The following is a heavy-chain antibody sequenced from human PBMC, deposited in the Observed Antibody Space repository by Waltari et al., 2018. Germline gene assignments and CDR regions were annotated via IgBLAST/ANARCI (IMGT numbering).Heavy chain of an antibody. CDR1: GLSFRDDY. CDR2: ISGTGNVI. V-gene: IGHV3-11*04. D-gene: IGHD1-26*01. J-gene: IGHJ4*02. CDR3: VRVVGLDN. Sequence: QVQLVEAGGGLVKPGGSLRLSCAASGLSFRDDYMTGFRQAPGKWLEYVSYISGTGNVIHYADSVDGRFTISRDNAMNSLSLQMNSLTAEDTGVYYCVRVVGLDNWGQGVRVIVSS.